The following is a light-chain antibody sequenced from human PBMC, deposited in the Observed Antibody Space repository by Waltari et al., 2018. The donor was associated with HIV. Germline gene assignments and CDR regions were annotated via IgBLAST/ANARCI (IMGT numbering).Light chain of an antibody. Sequence: DLVMTQSRDSLAVSLGVRATSNCNCNRIVVYSSNNKNDLAWYQHKPGQPPKLLFSWASTRESGVPDRFSGSGSGTDFTLTISSLQAEDVAEYYCQQYFNTPYTFGQGTKLEIK. J-gene: IGKJ2*01. CDR1: RIVVYSSNNKND. CDR2: WAS. CDR3: QQYFNTPYT. V-gene: IGKV4-1*01.